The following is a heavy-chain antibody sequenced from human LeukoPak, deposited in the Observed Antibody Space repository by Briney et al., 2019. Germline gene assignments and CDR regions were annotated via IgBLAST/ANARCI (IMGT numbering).Heavy chain of an antibody. D-gene: IGHD5-12*01. V-gene: IGHV7-4-1*02. CDR3: ARDRGGYVAY. CDR2: INANTGNP. J-gene: IGHJ4*02. CDR1: GYTFTMYA. Sequence: ASVKVSCKASGYTFTMYAINWVRQAPGQGLEWMGWINANTGNPTYAQGFTGRFVFSSDTSVSTAYLQINSLKAEDTAVYYCARDRGGYVAYWGQGTLVTVSS.